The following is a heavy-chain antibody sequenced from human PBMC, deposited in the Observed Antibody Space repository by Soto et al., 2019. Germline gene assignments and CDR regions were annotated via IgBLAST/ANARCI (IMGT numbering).Heavy chain of an antibody. D-gene: IGHD6-13*01. CDR1: GFTVSSNY. CDR2: IYSGGST. V-gene: IGHV3-53*01. J-gene: IGHJ6*02. Sequence: GGSLRLSCAASGFTVSSNYMSWVRQAPGKGLEWVSVIYSGGSTYYADSVKGRFTISRDNSKNTLYLQMNSLRAEDTAVYYCARDLLAGPEGPYYYYYYGMDVWGQGTTVTVSS. CDR3: ARDLLAGPEGPYYYYYYGMDV.